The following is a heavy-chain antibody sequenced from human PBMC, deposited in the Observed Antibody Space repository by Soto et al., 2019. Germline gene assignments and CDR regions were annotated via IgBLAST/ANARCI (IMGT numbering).Heavy chain of an antibody. CDR1: GYSFTSYW. Sequence: GESLKISCKGSGYSFTSYWIGWVSQMPGKGLEWMGIIYPGDSDTRYSPSFQGQVTVSADKSISTAYLQWSSLKASDTAMYYCARHGRGGIAARIDWFDPWGQGTLVTVSS. CDR2: IYPGDSDT. D-gene: IGHD6-6*01. J-gene: IGHJ5*02. V-gene: IGHV5-51*01. CDR3: ARHGRGGIAARIDWFDP.